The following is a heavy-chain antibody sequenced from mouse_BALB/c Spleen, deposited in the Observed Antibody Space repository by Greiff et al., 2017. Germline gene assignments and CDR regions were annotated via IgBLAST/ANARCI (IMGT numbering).Heavy chain of an antibody. CDR2: ISSGGSYT. V-gene: IGHV5-6*01. CDR3: ARQGIYYYGSSYVNYAMDY. CDR1: GFTFSSYG. J-gene: IGHJ4*01. Sequence: EVKLVESGGDLVKPGGSLKLSCAASGFTFSSYGMSWVRQTPDKRLEWVATISSGGSYTYYPDSVKGRFTISRDNAKNTLYLQMSSLKSEDTAMYYCARQGIYYYGSSYVNYAMDYWGQGTSVTVSS. D-gene: IGHD1-1*01.